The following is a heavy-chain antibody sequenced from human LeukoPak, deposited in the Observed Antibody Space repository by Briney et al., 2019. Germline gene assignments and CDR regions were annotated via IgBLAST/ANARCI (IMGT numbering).Heavy chain of an antibody. CDR2: ISPYNGNT. CDR3: ARDGSSSWYAY. D-gene: IGHD6-13*01. CDR1: GGTFSSYA. V-gene: IGHV1-18*01. Sequence: GASVKVSCKASGGTFSSYAISWVRQAPGQGLEWMGWISPYNGNTNYAQKLQGRVTMTADTSTSTAYMDLRSLSSDDTAVYYCARDGSSSWYAYWGQGTLVTVSS. J-gene: IGHJ4*02.